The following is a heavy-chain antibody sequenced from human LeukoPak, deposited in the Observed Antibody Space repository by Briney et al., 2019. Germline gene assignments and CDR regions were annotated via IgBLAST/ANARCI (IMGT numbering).Heavy chain of an antibody. V-gene: IGHV3-7*01. CDR2: INPDGSAE. J-gene: IGHJ4*02. Sequence: PGGSLRLSCAASGFSISNYWMSWVRQGPGKGLEWVASINPDGSAECYVDSVKGRFTISRDNAKNSMYLQMNSLSAEDTALFYCARLFGGVTTFDYWGQGTLVTVSS. CDR3: ARLFGGVTTFDY. D-gene: IGHD4-17*01. CDR1: GFSISNYW.